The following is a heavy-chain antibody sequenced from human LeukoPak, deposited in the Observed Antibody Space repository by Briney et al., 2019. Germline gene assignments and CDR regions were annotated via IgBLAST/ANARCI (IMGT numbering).Heavy chain of an antibody. CDR3: ARDRKLYAV. CDR2: ISDSSGST. V-gene: IGHV3-23*01. Sequence: AGGSLRLSCAASGFTFSSCAMSWVRQAPGKGLEWVTAISDSSGSTYYADSVKGRFTISRGNSKNTLYLQMNSLRAEDTAVYYCARDRKLYAVWGQGTLVTVPS. D-gene: IGHD2/OR15-2a*01. J-gene: IGHJ4*02. CDR1: GFTFSSCA.